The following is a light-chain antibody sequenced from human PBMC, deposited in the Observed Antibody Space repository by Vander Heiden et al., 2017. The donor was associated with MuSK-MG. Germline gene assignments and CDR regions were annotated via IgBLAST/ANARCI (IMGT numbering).Light chain of an antibody. J-gene: IGKJ4*01. CDR2: GAS. V-gene: IGKV3-15*01. CDR1: QSVSSN. CDR3: QQDDNWPVT. Sequence: EIVMTQSPATLSVSPGERVTLSCRASQSVSSNLAWYQQKPGQAPSLLIYGASAMATGIPARFSGSGSGTEFSLTISSLQSEDFAAYFCQQDDNWPVTFGGGTKVEIK.